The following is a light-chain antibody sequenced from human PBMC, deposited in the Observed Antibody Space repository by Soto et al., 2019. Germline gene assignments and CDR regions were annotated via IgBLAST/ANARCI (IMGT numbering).Light chain of an antibody. CDR3: QQRSNWPIT. CDR1: QSVSSSF. CDR2: DAS. J-gene: IGKJ5*01. Sequence: EIVLTLSPCTLSLSPGGRATLSCRASQSVSSSFLAWYQQKVGQAPRLLIYDASNRATGIPARFSGSGSGTDFTLTISSLEPEDFAVYYCQQRSNWPITFGQGTRLEIK. V-gene: IGKV3D-20*02.